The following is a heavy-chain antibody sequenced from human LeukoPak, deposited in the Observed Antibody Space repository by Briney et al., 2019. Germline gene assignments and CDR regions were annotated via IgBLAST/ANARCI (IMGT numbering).Heavy chain of an antibody. V-gene: IGHV4-59*01. CDR3: ARAPVPGGYYYVSAFDI. D-gene: IGHD3-22*01. CDR2: IYDSGST. J-gene: IGHJ3*02. Sequence: SETLSLTCTVSGGSISSYYWSWIRQPPGKGLEWIGYIYDSGSTNYNPSLKSRVTISVDTSKNQFSLKLSSVTAADTAVYYCARAPVPGGYYYVSAFDIWGQGTMVTVSS. CDR1: GGSISSYY.